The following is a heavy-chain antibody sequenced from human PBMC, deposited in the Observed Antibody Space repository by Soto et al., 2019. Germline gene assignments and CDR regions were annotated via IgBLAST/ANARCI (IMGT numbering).Heavy chain of an antibody. CDR1: GFMFLSYG. V-gene: IGHV3-30*18. Sequence: VQLVESGGGVVQPGRSLRLSCEASGFMFLSYGFHWVRQAPGKGLEWVAVISVNGGNKDYVDSVKGRFTISRDDSKNRLYVQRDKRRGGDRGVFYCAEVGGGGGYSSIDSWGQGTLVSVSS. CDR3: AEVGGGGGYSSIDS. CDR2: ISVNGGNK. D-gene: IGHD4-4*01. J-gene: IGHJ5*01.